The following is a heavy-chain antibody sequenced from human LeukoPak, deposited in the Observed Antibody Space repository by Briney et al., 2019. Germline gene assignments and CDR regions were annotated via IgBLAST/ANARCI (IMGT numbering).Heavy chain of an antibody. J-gene: IGHJ4*02. V-gene: IGHV3-33*01. CDR1: GFTFSRYG. Sequence: PGGSLRLSCAASGFTFSRYGMHWVRQAPGKGLEWVALIWYDGSNNYYADSVKGRFTISRDNSKNTLYLQMNSLRAEDTAVYYCARDRGSSGYYSDYWGQGTLVTVSS. CDR2: IWYDGSNN. D-gene: IGHD3-22*01. CDR3: ARDRGSSGYYSDY.